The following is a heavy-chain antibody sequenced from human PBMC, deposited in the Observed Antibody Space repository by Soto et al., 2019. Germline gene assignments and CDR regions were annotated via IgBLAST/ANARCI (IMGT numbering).Heavy chain of an antibody. Sequence: QVQLVQSGAEVKKPGSSVKVSCKASGRTLSSYTISWVRQAPGQGLEWMGRIIPILGIANYAQKFQGRVTLTADKSTSTAYRELSSLRSEDTAVYYCARGVQYCSGGSCYSPLDIWGQGTLVTVSS. J-gene: IGHJ5*02. D-gene: IGHD2-15*01. V-gene: IGHV1-69*02. CDR1: GRTLSSYT. CDR3: ARGVQYCSGGSCYSPLDI. CDR2: IIPILGIA.